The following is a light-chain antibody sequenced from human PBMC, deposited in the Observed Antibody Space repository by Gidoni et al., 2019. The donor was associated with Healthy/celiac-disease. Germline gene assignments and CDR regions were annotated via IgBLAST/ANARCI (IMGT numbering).Light chain of an antibody. CDR3: QRYGSSPPWT. J-gene: IGKJ1*01. CDR2: GAS. CDR1: QSVSSSY. V-gene: IGKV3-20*01. Sequence: EIVLTQSPGTLSLSPGERATLSCRASQSVSSSYLAWYQQKPGQAPRLLIYGASSRATGIPDRFSGSGSGTEFTLTISRLEPEDFAVYYCQRYGSSPPWTFGQGPKVEIK.